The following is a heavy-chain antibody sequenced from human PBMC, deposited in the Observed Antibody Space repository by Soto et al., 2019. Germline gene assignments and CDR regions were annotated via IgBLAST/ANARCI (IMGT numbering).Heavy chain of an antibody. D-gene: IGHD3-3*01. CDR2: ISGGGDST. V-gene: IGHV3-23*01. CDR1: GFTFSSYA. J-gene: IGHJ6*02. Sequence: EVQLLESGGGLVQPGGSLRLSCAASGFTFSSYAMSWVRQAPGKGLEWVSVISGGGDSTYYADSVRGRFTISRDNSKNTKYPQSMHLRGQGAAASSCYNDGNGPGAAGTKFSGMDVWGQGTTVTVSS. CDR3: YNDGNGPGAAGTKFSGMDV.